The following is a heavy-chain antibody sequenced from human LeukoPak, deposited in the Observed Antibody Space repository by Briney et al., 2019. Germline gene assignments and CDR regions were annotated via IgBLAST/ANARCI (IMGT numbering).Heavy chain of an antibody. CDR2: INPNSGGT. Sequence: ASVKVSCKASGYTFTGYYMHWVRQAPGQGLEWMGWINPNSGGTNYAQKFQGRVTITRDTSISTAFMELSRLRSDDTAVYYCARTEDHASGRYPFDYWGQGTRVTVSS. CDR1: GYTFTGYY. V-gene: IGHV1-2*02. CDR3: ARTEDHASGRYPFDY. J-gene: IGHJ4*02. D-gene: IGHD3-10*01.